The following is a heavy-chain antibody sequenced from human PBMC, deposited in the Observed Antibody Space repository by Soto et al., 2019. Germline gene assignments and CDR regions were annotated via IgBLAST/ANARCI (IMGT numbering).Heavy chain of an antibody. CDR1: GFTFSNYG. V-gene: IGHV3-33*01. CDR2: IWYDGSNK. CDR3: ARAGGARPYWYFDL. D-gene: IGHD6-6*01. J-gene: IGHJ2*01. Sequence: QVQLVESGGGVVQPGRSLRLSCAASGFTFSNYGMHWVRQAPGKGLEWVAVIWYDGSNKYYADSVKGRFTISRDNSKNTLYLQMNSLRAEDTAVYYCARAGGARPYWYFDLWGRGTLVTVSS.